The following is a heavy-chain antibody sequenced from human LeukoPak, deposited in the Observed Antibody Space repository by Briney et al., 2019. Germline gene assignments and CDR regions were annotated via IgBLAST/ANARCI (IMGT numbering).Heavy chain of an antibody. D-gene: IGHD2/OR15-2a*01. CDR2: MSSDGSYE. CDR3: ASQISTGY. Sequence: PGRSLRLSCAASGLTFSSYGMHWVRQAPGKGLEWVAVMSSDGSYENYADSVKGRFTISRDNSKNTLYLQMNCLRAKDTAVYFCASQISTGYWGQGTPVTVSS. CDR1: GLTFSSYG. V-gene: IGHV3-30*03. J-gene: IGHJ4*02.